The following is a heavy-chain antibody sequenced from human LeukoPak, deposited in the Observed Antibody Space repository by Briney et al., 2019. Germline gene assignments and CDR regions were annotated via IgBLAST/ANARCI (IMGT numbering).Heavy chain of an antibody. V-gene: IGHV3-74*01. J-gene: IGHJ4*02. Sequence: GGSLRLSCAASGFTFSSYAMSWVRQAPGKGLEWVSRIKSAGSSIRYADSVKGRFTISRDNAKNTLYLQMNSLRAEDTAVYYCARDLDYGGNSNFDYWGQGTLVTVSS. CDR2: IKSAGSSI. CDR1: GFTFSSYA. CDR3: ARDLDYGGNSNFDY. D-gene: IGHD4-23*01.